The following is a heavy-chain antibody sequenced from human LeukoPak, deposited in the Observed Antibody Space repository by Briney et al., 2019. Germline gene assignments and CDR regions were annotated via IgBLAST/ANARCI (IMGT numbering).Heavy chain of an antibody. D-gene: IGHD3-22*01. CDR3: VRHQRSSSYSSAEDS. Sequence: SETLSLTCTVSGGSISSSSHYWGWIRQPPGKGLEWIGSFYFGETTSYSPSLKSRATISVDTSKTQLSLRLSSVTAADTAVYYCVRHQRSSSYSSAEDSWGQGTLVTVSS. V-gene: IGHV4-39*01. CDR1: GGSISSSSHY. CDR2: FYFGETT. J-gene: IGHJ5*01.